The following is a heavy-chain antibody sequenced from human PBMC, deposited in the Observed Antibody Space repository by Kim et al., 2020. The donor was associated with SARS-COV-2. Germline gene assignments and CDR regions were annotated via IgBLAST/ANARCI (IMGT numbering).Heavy chain of an antibody. V-gene: IGHV3-23*01. D-gene: IGHD1-26*01. CDR3: GKGGGMDV. Sequence: GGGSIYADSVKGRFTISRDNPKNMLYLKMNSLRDEDTAVYYCGKGGGMDVWGQGTTVIVSS. CDR2: GGGS. J-gene: IGHJ6*02.